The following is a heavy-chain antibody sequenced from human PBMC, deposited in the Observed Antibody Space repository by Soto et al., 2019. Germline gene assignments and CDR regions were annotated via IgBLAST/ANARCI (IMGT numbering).Heavy chain of an antibody. D-gene: IGHD3-10*01. V-gene: IGHV1-46*01. CDR1: GYTFTSYY. CDR2: INPSGGST. CDR3: ARLKLKGNWFDP. Sequence: SVKVSCKASGYTFTSYYMHWVRQAPVQGLEWMGIINPSGGSTSYAQKFQGRVTMTRDTSTSTVYMELSSLRSEDTALYYCARLKLKGNWFDPWGQGTLVTVSS. J-gene: IGHJ5*02.